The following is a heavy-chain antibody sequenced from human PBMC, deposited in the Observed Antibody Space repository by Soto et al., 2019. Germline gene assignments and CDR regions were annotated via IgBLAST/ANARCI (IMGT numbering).Heavy chain of an antibody. V-gene: IGHV4-39*01. CDR2: IYYSGST. CDR1: GGSISSSSYY. CDR3: ARPSGSYLYYFDY. D-gene: IGHD1-26*01. Sequence: SESLSLTCTVIGGSISSSSYYWGWIRQPPGKGLEWIGSIYYSGSTYYNPSLKSRVTISVDTSKNQFSLKLSSVTAADTAVYYCARPSGSYLYYFDYWGQGTLVTVS. J-gene: IGHJ4*02.